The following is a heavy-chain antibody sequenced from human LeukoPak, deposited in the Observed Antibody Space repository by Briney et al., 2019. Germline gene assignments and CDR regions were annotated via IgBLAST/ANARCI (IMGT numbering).Heavy chain of an antibody. CDR1: GYTFTNYY. J-gene: IGHJ6*03. CDR3: ARGSGGAYYMDV. D-gene: IGHD6-25*01. V-gene: IGHV1-46*01. Sequence: GASVKVSCKASGYTFTNYYMHWVRQAPGQGLEWMGIVYPSGGRTSYAQKFQGRVTMTRDMSTSTVYMELSSLRSEDTAIYYCARGSGGAYYMDVWGKGTTVTVSS. CDR2: VYPSGGRT.